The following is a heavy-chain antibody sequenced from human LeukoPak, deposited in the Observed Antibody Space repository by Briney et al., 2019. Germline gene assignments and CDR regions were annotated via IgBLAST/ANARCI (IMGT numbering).Heavy chain of an antibody. CDR1: GYTFTSYY. D-gene: IGHD5-12*01. Sequence: GASVKVSCKASGYTFTSYYMHWVRQAPGQGLEWMGIINPSGGSTSYAQKFQGRVTMTRDTSTSTVYMELSSLRSEDTAVYYCARDLGVDIVATMPFDYWGQGTLVTVSS. J-gene: IGHJ4*02. CDR3: ARDLGVDIVATMPFDY. V-gene: IGHV1-46*01. CDR2: INPSGGST.